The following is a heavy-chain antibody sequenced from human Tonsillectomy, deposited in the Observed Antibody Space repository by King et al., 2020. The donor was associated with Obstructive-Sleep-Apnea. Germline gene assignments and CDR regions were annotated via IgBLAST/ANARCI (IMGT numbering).Heavy chain of an antibody. Sequence: QLQESGPGLVKPSETLSLTCTVSGGSISSSNYYWGWIRQPPGKGLEWIGSIFSSGNTYYNPSLKSRVTISLDTSKNQFSLKLNSVPAADTAVYYCARGIDDYWGQGTLVTVSS. J-gene: IGHJ4*02. V-gene: IGHV4-39*07. CDR1: GGSISSSNYY. CDR2: IFSSGNT. CDR3: ARGIDDY. D-gene: IGHD2-21*01.